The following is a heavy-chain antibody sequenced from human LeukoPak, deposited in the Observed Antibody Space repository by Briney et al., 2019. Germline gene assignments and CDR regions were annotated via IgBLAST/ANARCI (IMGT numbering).Heavy chain of an antibody. CDR1: GYTFTSYG. CDR3: ARDQGIADAFDF. CDR2: ISTYNGNT. Sequence: GASVKVTCKASGYTFTSYGISWVRQPPGQGLEWMGWISTYNGNTYYAQKLQGSVTMTTDTSTSTAYMELRSLRSDDTAVYYCARDQGIADAFDFCGQGTMVTVSS. J-gene: IGHJ3*01. D-gene: IGHD6-13*01. V-gene: IGHV1-18*01.